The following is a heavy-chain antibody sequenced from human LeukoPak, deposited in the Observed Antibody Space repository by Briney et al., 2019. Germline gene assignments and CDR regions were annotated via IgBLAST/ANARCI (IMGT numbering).Heavy chain of an antibody. V-gene: IGHV1-18*01. J-gene: IGHJ4*02. D-gene: IGHD6-13*01. Sequence: ASVKVSCKASGGTFSSYAISWVRQAPGQGLEWMGWISAYNGNTNYAQKLQGRVTMTTDTSTSTAYMELRSLRSDDTAVYYCARGTSSRSPNDYWGQGTLVTVSS. CDR3: ARGTSSRSPNDY. CDR1: GGTFSSYA. CDR2: ISAYNGNT.